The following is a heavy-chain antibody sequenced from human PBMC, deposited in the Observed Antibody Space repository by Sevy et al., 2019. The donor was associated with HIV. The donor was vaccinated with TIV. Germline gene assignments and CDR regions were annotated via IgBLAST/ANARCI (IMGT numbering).Heavy chain of an antibody. V-gene: IGHV3-15*01. D-gene: IGHD3-10*01. CDR2: IKSKIDGGTT. J-gene: IGHJ4*02. CDR3: TTDFLARDHFYALGSQDY. CDR1: GFTFSNAW. Sequence: GGSLRLSCAASGFTFSNAWMSWVRQAPGKGLEWVGRIKSKIDGGTTDYAAPVKGRFTISRDDSKNTLYLQMNSLKTEDTAVFYCTTDFLARDHFYALGSQDYWGQGTLVTVSS.